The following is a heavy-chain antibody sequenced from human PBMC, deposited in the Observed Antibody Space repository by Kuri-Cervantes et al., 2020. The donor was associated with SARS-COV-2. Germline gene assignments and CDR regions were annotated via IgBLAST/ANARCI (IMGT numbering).Heavy chain of an antibody. V-gene: IGHV3-30*02. D-gene: IGHD4-11*01. CDR3: AKDDHSTYWYRDLGSLQH. Sequence: GESLKISCAASGFTFSSYGMHWVRQAPGKGLEWVAFIRYDGSNDYYADSVKGRVTISRDNSKNMLYLQMNSLRPEDTALYYCAKDDHSTYWYRDLGSLQHWGQGTLVTVSS. CDR2: IRYDGSND. CDR1: GFTFSSYG. J-gene: IGHJ1*01.